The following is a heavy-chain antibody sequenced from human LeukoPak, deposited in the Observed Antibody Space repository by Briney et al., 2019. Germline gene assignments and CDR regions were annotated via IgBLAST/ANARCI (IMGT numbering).Heavy chain of an antibody. Sequence: QSGGSLRLSCAASGFTFSSYAMSWVRQAPGKGLEWVSAISGSGGSTYYADSVKGRFTISRDNSKNTLYLQMNSLRAEDTAVYYCAKRRGSSWYAPQGWFDPWGQGTLVTVSS. CDR3: AKRRGSSWYAPQGWFDP. CDR1: GFTFSSYA. J-gene: IGHJ5*02. V-gene: IGHV3-23*01. D-gene: IGHD6-13*01. CDR2: ISGSGGST.